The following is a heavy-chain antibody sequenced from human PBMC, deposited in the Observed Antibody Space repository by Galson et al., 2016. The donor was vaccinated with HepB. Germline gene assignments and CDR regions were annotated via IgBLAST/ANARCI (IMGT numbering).Heavy chain of an antibody. CDR3: ARLHYDGSIFHPFDG. CDR1: GFTFTDHF. CDR2: NRNKGSGYSS. V-gene: IGHV3-72*01. Sequence: SLRLSCAASGFTFTDHFVDWVRQAPGKGLKWVGRNRNKGSGYSSEYAASVKGRFTMSRDDSQTSLYLQMNSLKTEDTAVYYCARLHYDGSIFHPFDGWGQGTLVTVSS. J-gene: IGHJ4*02. D-gene: IGHD3-22*01.